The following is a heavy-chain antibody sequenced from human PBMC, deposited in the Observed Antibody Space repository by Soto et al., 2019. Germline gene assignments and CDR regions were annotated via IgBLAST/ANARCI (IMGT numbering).Heavy chain of an antibody. J-gene: IGHJ6*03. Sequence: SQTLSLTCAISGDSVSSNSAAWNWIRQSPSRGLEWLGRTYYRSKWYNDYAVSVKSRITINPDTSKNQFSLQLNSVTPEDTAVYYCARDREQLERGEYYYYYMDVWGKGTTVTVSS. CDR2: TYYRSKWYN. CDR3: ARDREQLERGEYYYYYMDV. D-gene: IGHD1-1*01. CDR1: GDSVSSNSAA. V-gene: IGHV6-1*01.